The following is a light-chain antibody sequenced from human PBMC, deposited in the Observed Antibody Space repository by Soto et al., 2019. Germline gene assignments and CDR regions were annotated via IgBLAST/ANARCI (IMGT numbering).Light chain of an antibody. V-gene: IGLV2-14*01. CDR2: DVN. CDR3: SSYTSSSTLAV. CDR1: SSDVGGYNY. J-gene: IGLJ2*01. Sequence: QSALTQPASVSGSPGQSITISCTGTSSDVGGYNYVSWYQQDPGKAPKLMIYDVNNRSSGVSHRFSGSKSGNTVSLTISGLQAEDEAYYYCSSYTSSSTLAVFGGGTKLTVL.